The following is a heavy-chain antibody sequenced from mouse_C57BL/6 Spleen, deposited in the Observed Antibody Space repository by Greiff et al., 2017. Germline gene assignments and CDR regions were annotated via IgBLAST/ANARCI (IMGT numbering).Heavy chain of an antibody. CDR2: IYPGDGDT. Sequence: QVQLQQSGPELVKPGASVKISCKASGYAFSSSWMNWVKQRPGKGLEWIGRIYPGDGDTNYIGKFKGKATLTADKSSSTAYMQLSSLTSEDSAVYFCAKDSNSYWYFDVWGTGTTVTVSS. CDR1: GYAFSSSW. CDR3: AKDSNSYWYFDV. V-gene: IGHV1-82*01. D-gene: IGHD2-5*01. J-gene: IGHJ1*03.